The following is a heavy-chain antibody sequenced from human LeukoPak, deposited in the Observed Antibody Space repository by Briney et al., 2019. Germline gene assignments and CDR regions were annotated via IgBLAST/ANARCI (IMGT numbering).Heavy chain of an antibody. V-gene: IGHV3-30*01. Sequence: TGGSLRLSCAASGFTFSSYAMHWVHQAPGKGLEWVAVISYDGSNKYYADSVKGRFTISRDNSKNTLYLQMNSLRAEDTAVYYCARDGYVAARPFDYWGQGTLVTVSS. CDR2: ISYDGSNK. CDR1: GFTFSSYA. J-gene: IGHJ4*02. D-gene: IGHD6-6*01. CDR3: ARDGYVAARPFDY.